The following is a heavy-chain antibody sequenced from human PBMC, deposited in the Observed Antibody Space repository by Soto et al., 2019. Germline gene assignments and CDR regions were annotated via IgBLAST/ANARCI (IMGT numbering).Heavy chain of an antibody. J-gene: IGHJ5*02. CDR3: ARVRIFGVVTLNWFDP. V-gene: IGHV4-34*01. CDR2: INHSGST. Sequence: SETLSLTCAVYGGSFSGYYWSWIRQPPGKGLEWIGEINHSGSTNYNPSLKSRVTISVDTSKNQFSLKLGSVTAADTAVYYCARVRIFGVVTLNWFDPWGQGTLVTVSS. D-gene: IGHD3-3*01. CDR1: GGSFSGYY.